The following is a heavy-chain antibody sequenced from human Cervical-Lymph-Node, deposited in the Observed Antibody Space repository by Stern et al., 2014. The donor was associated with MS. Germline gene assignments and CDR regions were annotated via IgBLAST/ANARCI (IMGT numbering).Heavy chain of an antibody. D-gene: IGHD6-13*01. CDR2: IWYDGSNP. Sequence: VQLVESGGGVVQPGRSLRLSCAASGFSFSRYAMHWVRQAPGKGLEWVALIWYDGSNPYYADSVTGRFTISRDNFKNTLYLQMNSLRAEDTAVYYCASAYSSSHYYLDYWGQGTLVIVSS. CDR3: ASAYSSSHYYLDY. CDR1: GFSFSRYA. J-gene: IGHJ4*02. V-gene: IGHV3-33*01.